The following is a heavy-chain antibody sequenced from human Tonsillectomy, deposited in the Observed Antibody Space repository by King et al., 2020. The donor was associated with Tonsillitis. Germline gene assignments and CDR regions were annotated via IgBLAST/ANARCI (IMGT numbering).Heavy chain of an antibody. CDR1: GYSFTSYW. CDR3: ARMGYYYDSSGYSPFDY. Sequence: VQLVQSGAEVKKPGESLRISCKGSGYSFTSYWISWVRQMPGKGPEWMGRIDPSDSYTNYSPSFQGHVTISADKSISTAYLQWSSLKASDTAMYYCARMGYYYDSSGYSPFDYWGQGTLVTVSS. D-gene: IGHD3-22*01. J-gene: IGHJ4*02. CDR2: IDPSDSYT. V-gene: IGHV5-10-1*03.